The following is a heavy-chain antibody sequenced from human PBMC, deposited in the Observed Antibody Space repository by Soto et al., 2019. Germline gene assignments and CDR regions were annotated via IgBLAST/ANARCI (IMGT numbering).Heavy chain of an antibody. V-gene: IGHV3-23*01. CDR3: AKVGYSSSSLGMDV. J-gene: IGHJ6*02. CDR2: ISGSGGST. Sequence: EVQLLESGGGLVQPGGSLRLSCAASGFTFSSYAMRWVRQAPGKWLEWVSAISGSGGSTDYADSVKGRFTISRDNSKNTLYLQMNSLRAEDTGVYYCAKVGYSSSSLGMDVWGQGTTVTVSS. CDR1: GFTFSSYA. D-gene: IGHD6-13*01.